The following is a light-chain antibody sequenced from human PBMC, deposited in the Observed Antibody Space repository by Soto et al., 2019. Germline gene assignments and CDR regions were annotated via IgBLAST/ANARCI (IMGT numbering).Light chain of an antibody. V-gene: IGLV2-8*01. CDR2: EVN. J-gene: IGLJ3*02. CDR3: SSSAGSNNVL. CDR1: SSDVGGYNS. Sequence: QSALTQPPSASGSPGQSVTISCTGTSSDVGGYNSVSWYQQHPGKAPKVMIFEVNQRPSGVPDRFSGSKSGNTASLTVSDLQAEDEADYYCSSSAGSNNVLFGGGTKVTDL.